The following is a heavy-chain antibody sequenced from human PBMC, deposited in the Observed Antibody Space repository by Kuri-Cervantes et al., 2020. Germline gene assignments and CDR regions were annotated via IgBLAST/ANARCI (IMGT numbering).Heavy chain of an antibody. Sequence: GGSLRLSCAASGFTFDDYTMHWVRQAPGKGLEWVSLISWSGGSKYYADSVKVRFTISRDNAKNTLYLQMNSLRAEDTAVYYCARDSPGGSGYYYWYFDLWGRGTLVTVSS. D-gene: IGHD3-22*01. CDR3: ARDSPGGSGYYYWYFDL. V-gene: IGHV3-43*01. CDR2: ISWSGGSK. CDR1: GFTFDDYT. J-gene: IGHJ2*01.